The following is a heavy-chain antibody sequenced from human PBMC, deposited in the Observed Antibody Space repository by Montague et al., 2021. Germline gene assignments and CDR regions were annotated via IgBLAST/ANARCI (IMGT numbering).Heavy chain of an antibody. Sequence: SLSLSCSASGFPFSNYWMYWVRQGPGKGLVWVSRINSGGSKTNYADSVKGRFTISRDNVKNTLYLQMTSLRDEDTAVYFCARPTPGTDGLDVWGPGTTVTVSS. CDR3: ARPTPGTDGLDV. CDR2: INSGGSKT. J-gene: IGHJ6*02. D-gene: IGHD1-1*01. CDR1: GFPFSNYW. V-gene: IGHV3-74*01.